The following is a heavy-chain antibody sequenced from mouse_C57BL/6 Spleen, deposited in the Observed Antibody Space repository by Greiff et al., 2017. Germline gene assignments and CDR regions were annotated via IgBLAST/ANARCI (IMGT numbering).Heavy chain of an antibody. CDR3: ARRSITTVLDY. CDR2: INTSNGGT. CDR1: GYTFTSYW. J-gene: IGHJ2*01. V-gene: IGHV1-53*01. Sequence: VQLQQSGTELVKPGASVKLSCKASGYTFTSYWMHWVKQRPGQGLEWIGNINTSNGGTNYTEKLKSKATLTVDKSSRTAYMQLSSLTSEDSAVYYCARRSITTVLDYWGQGTTLTVSS. D-gene: IGHD1-1*01.